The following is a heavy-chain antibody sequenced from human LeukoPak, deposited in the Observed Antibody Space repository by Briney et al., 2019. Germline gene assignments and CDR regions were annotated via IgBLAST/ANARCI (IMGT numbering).Heavy chain of an antibody. Sequence: GGSLRLSCAASGFTFNTYTMNWVRQAPGKGLEWVSYVSGSSGIIDYADSVRGRLTISRDNAKNSLYLQMNSLRAEDTAVYYCARDPPDYGDGDYWGQGTLVTVSS. CDR3: ARDPPDYGDGDY. D-gene: IGHD4-17*01. CDR1: GFTFNTYT. J-gene: IGHJ4*02. V-gene: IGHV3-48*01. CDR2: VSGSSGII.